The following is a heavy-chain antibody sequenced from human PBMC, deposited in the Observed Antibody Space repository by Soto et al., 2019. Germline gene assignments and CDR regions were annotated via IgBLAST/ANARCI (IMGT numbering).Heavy chain of an antibody. Sequence: QVQLRESGPGLVKPSGTLSLTCGVSGGSISSNNWWTWVRQSPGKRPEWLGEIYHGWSSNYNPSLKSRLTISGDDSKNQISLTLTSVTAADTAVYFCARTSYSWNAGNYIDVWGKGTAVTVSS. CDR2: IYHGWSS. V-gene: IGHV4-4*02. CDR3: ARTSYSWNAGNYIDV. J-gene: IGHJ6*03. D-gene: IGHD1-1*01. CDR1: GGSISSNNW.